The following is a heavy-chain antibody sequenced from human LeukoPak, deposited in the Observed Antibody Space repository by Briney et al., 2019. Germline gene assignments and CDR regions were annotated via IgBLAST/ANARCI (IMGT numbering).Heavy chain of an antibody. V-gene: IGHV3-23*01. Sequence: GGTLRLSCAASGFTFSSYGMSWVRQAPGKGLEWVSAISGRSGSTYYADSVKGRFTISRDNSKNTLYLQMNSLRAEDTAVYYCAKDRYYYDSSGYYYWGQGTLVTVSS. J-gene: IGHJ4*02. CDR3: AKDRYYYDSSGYYY. D-gene: IGHD3-22*01. CDR2: ISGRSGST. CDR1: GFTFSSYG.